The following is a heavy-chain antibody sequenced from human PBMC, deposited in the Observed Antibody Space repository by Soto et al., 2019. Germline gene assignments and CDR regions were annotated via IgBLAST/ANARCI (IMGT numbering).Heavy chain of an antibody. Sequence: GGSLRLSCAASGFTVSSNYMSWVRQAPGKGLEWVSVIYSGGSTYYADSVKGRFTISRDNSKNTLYLQMNSLRAEDTAVYYCARVGGSWYFRTFNYYGMDVWGQGTTVTVSS. CDR3: ARVGGSWYFRTFNYYGMDV. V-gene: IGHV3-53*01. CDR1: GFTVSSNY. CDR2: IYSGGST. J-gene: IGHJ6*02. D-gene: IGHD2-15*01.